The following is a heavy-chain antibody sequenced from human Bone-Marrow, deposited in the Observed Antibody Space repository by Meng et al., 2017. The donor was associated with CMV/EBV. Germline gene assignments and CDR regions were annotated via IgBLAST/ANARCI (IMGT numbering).Heavy chain of an antibody. CDR1: GGTFSSYA. Sequence: SVKVSCKASGGTFSSYAISWVRQAPGQGLEWMGGIIPILGIANYAQKFQGRVTMTRDTSTSTVYMELSSLRSEDTAVYYCARDRGLHVTVRYFDYWGQGTLVTVSS. V-gene: IGHV1-69*10. CDR3: ARDRGLHVTVRYFDY. CDR2: IIPILGIA. D-gene: IGHD5-24*01. J-gene: IGHJ4*02.